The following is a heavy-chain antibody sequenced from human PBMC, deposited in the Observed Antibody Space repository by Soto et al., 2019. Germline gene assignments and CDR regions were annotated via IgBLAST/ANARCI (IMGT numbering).Heavy chain of an antibody. CDR1: GGTFSNYV. D-gene: IGHD2-21*01. Sequence: QVQLVQSGAEVKKPGSSVKVSCKASGGTFSNYVVNWVRQAPGQGLEWMGRIIPISGAANYAQKFQGRVTITADNSTSTSYRELSSLRSEDTAVYYCARDMTRSVVPYFDFWGQGTLVTVSS. V-gene: IGHV1-69*06. CDR3: ARDMTRSVVPYFDF. J-gene: IGHJ4*02. CDR2: IIPISGAA.